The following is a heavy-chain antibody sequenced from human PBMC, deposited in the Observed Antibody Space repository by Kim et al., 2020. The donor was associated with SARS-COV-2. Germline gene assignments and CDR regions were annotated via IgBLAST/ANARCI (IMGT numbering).Heavy chain of an antibody. CDR3: ARDSIVGAGGGSAFDI. D-gene: IGHD1-26*01. CDR2: IYYSGST. Sequence: SETLSLTCTVSGGSVSSGSYYWSWIRQPPGKGLEWIGYIYYSGSTNYNPSLKSRVTISVDTSKNQFSLKLSSVTAADTAVYYCARDSIVGAGGGSAFDIWGQGTMVTVSS. CDR1: GGSVSSGSYY. J-gene: IGHJ3*02. V-gene: IGHV4-61*01.